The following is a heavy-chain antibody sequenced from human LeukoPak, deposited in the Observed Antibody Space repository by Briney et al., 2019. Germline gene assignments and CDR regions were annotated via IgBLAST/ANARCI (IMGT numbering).Heavy chain of an antibody. CDR1: GFTFSSYS. CDR2: ISGSGGST. D-gene: IGHD1-26*01. Sequence: GGSLRLSCAASGFTFSSYSMNWVRQAPGKGLEWVSAISGSGGSTYYADSVKGRFTISRDNSKNTLYLQMNSLRAEDTAVYYCAASGDYSGSCGDIWGQGTMVTVSS. V-gene: IGHV3-23*01. J-gene: IGHJ3*02. CDR3: AASGDYSGSCGDI.